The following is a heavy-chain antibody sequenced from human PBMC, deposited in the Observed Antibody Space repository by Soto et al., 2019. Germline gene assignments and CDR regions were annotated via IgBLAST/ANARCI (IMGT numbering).Heavy chain of an antibody. CDR1: GFTFSNYG. J-gene: IGHJ4*02. CDR2: IWYDGSNK. CDR3: ARARIAAAGTAYFDY. Sequence: QVQLVESGGGVVRPGRSLRLSCAASGFTFSNYGMHWVRQAPGKGLEWVAAIWYDGSNKYYADSVKGRFTISRDISKNTLYLQMNSLRAEDTAVYYCARARIAAAGTAYFDYWGQGTLVTVSS. D-gene: IGHD6-13*01. V-gene: IGHV3-33*01.